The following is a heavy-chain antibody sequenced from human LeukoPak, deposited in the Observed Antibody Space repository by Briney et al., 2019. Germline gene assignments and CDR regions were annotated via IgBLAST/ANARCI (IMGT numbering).Heavy chain of an antibody. CDR1: RGSINSYY. CDR3: ARADYGDYGNAFDI. D-gene: IGHD4-17*01. Sequence: SETLSLTCTVSRGSINSYYWNWIRQPAGKGLEWIGRIYSSGSHTYNPSLKSRVAMSVETSKNQFSLKLSSVTAADTAVYYCARADYGDYGNAFDIWGQGTMVTVSS. J-gene: IGHJ3*02. V-gene: IGHV4-4*07. CDR2: IYSSGSH.